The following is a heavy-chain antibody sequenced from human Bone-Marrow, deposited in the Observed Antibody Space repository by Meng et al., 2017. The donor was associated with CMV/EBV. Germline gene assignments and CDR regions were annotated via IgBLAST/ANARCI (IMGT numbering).Heavy chain of an antibody. CDR1: GGLPRSYY. V-gene: IGHV4-59*13. D-gene: IGHD3-16*01. CDR2: IYDSGRT. Sequence: SETLSLTCSVSGGLPRSYYWSWIRQPPGKGLEWIGYIYDSGRTNYNPSLKSRVTISVDTSKNQFSLKLNSVTAADTAVYYCARGSVIMAGGSITPAGYYGMDVWGQGTTVTISS. J-gene: IGHJ6*02. CDR3: ARGSVIMAGGSITPAGYYGMDV.